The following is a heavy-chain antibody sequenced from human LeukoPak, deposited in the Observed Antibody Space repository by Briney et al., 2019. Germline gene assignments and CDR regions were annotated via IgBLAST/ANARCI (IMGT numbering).Heavy chain of an antibody. Sequence: SETLSLTCAVYGGSFSNYYWSWIRQPPGKGLERIGEINDSGRTNYNPTLMSRVTVSVDTSKKQFSLRWTSVTATDTAVYYCARRWNYGRNYYIDVWGKGATVSVSS. CDR1: GGSFSNYY. V-gene: IGHV4-34*01. J-gene: IGHJ6*03. D-gene: IGHD1-7*01. CDR3: ARRWNYGRNYYIDV. CDR2: INDSGRT.